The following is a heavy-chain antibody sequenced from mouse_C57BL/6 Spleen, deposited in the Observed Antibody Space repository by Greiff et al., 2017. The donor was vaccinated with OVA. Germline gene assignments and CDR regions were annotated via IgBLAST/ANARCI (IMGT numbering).Heavy chain of an antibody. CDR3: TRSAYGNWDY. V-gene: IGHV1-15*01. Sequence: VQLQQSGAELVMPGASVTLSCKASGYTFTDYEMHWVKQTPVHGLEWIGAIDPETGGTAYNQKFKGKAILTADKSSSTAYMELRSLTSEDSAVYYCTRSAYGNWDYWGQGTTLTVSS. D-gene: IGHD2-1*01. J-gene: IGHJ2*01. CDR2: IDPETGGT. CDR1: GYTFTDYE.